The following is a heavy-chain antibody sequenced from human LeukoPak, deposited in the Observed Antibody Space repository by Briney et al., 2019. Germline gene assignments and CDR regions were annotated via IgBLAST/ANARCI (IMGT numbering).Heavy chain of an antibody. CDR3: ARSVEGYCRGGSCYHYSYYMDV. CDR2: IYYSGYT. CDR1: GGSISSYY. Sequence: SETLSLTCTVSGGSISSYYWSWIRQPPGKGLEYIGYIYYSGYTNYNPSLKSRVTISVDTSKNQFSLKLSSVTAADTAVYYCARSVEGYCRGGSCYHYSYYMDVWGKGTTVTVSS. J-gene: IGHJ6*03. D-gene: IGHD2-15*01. V-gene: IGHV4-59*01.